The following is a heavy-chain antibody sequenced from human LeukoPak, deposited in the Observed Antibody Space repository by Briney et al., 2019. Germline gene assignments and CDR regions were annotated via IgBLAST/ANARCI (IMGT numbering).Heavy chain of an antibody. V-gene: IGHV4-59*01. Sequence: SETLSLTCTVSGGSFSSYYWSWIRQPPGKGLEWIGYIYYSGSTNDNPSLKSRVTISVDTSKNQFSLKLSSVTAADTAVYYCARVASNYDYYFDYWGQGTLVTVSS. CDR3: ARVASNYDYYFDY. D-gene: IGHD4-11*01. CDR2: IYYSGST. J-gene: IGHJ4*02. CDR1: GGSFSSYY.